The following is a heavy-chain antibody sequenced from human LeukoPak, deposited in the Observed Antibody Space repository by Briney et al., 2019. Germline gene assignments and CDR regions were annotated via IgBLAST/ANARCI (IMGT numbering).Heavy chain of an antibody. Sequence: MPSETLSLTCAVYGGSFSGSYWSWIRQPPGKGLETIGEINHSGSTNYNPSLKSRVTISVDTSKNQFSLKLSSVTAADTAVYYCARGLRGRYSYGYYFDYWGQGTLVTVSS. D-gene: IGHD5-18*01. V-gene: IGHV4-34*01. CDR1: GGSFSGSY. J-gene: IGHJ4*02. CDR2: INHSGST. CDR3: ARGLRGRYSYGYYFDY.